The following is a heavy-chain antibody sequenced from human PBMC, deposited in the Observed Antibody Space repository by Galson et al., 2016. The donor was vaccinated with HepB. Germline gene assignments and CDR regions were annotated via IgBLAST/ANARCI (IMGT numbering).Heavy chain of an antibody. Sequence: SCKASEYNFNTYGMHWVRQAPGQRLEWMGWINGGNGKTKYSQKLQGRVTITRDTSASTAYMELSSLRSEDTAVYYYARDHGLRYFDWLFSYYGMDVWGQGTTVTVSS. CDR3: ARDHGLRYFDWLFSYYGMDV. CDR1: EYNFNTYG. V-gene: IGHV1-3*01. J-gene: IGHJ6*02. CDR2: INGGNGKT. D-gene: IGHD3-9*01.